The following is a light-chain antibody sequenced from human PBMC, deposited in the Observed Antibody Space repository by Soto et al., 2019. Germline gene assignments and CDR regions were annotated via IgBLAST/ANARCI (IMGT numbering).Light chain of an antibody. J-gene: IGKJ5*01. CDR3: QQYRMSPNT. Sequence: EIVLTQSPGTLYLSPGETAALSCRASQNVDDSHLAWYQLRTGQVPRLLIYGASTRATGIPDRFSGSGSGRDVSLTIRGLKPEDFAVYFCQQYRMSPNTFGQGTRLEIK. CDR1: QNVDDSH. V-gene: IGKV3-20*01. CDR2: GAS.